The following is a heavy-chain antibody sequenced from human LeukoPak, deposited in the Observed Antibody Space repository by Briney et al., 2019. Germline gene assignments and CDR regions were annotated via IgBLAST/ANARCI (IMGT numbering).Heavy chain of an antibody. CDR2: IYSGGST. CDR1: GFTVSSNY. Sequence: GGSLRLSCAASGFTVSSNYMSWVRQAPGKGLEWVSVIYSGGSTYYADSVKGRFTISRDNSKNTLHLQMNSLRAEDTAVYYCATRTMIVVPGETFDYWGQGTLVTVSS. CDR3: ATRTMIVVPGETFDY. D-gene: IGHD3-22*01. J-gene: IGHJ4*02. V-gene: IGHV3-66*02.